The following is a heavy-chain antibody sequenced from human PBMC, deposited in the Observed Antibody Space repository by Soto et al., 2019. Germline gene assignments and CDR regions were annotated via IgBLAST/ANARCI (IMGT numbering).Heavy chain of an antibody. V-gene: IGHV2-70*04. CDR3: AKTGTDGSWFDP. Sequence: SSPTLVNPTQTLTLTCTFSGFSLSTSGMRVSWIRQPPGKALEWLARIDWDDDKFYTTSLRTRLTISKDTSKNQVVLRMTNMDPVDTATYYCAKTGTDGSWFDPWGQGTLVTVSS. CDR2: IDWDDDK. J-gene: IGHJ5*02. CDR1: GFSLSTSGMR. D-gene: IGHD1-1*01.